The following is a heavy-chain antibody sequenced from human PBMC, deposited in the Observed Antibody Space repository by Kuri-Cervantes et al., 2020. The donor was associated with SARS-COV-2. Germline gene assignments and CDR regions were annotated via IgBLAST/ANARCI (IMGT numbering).Heavy chain of an antibody. V-gene: IGHV3-30*02. Sequence: GESLKISCAASGFTFSSYGMHWDRQAPGKGLEWVAFIRYDGSNKYYADSVKGRFTISRDNSKNTLYLQMNSLRAEDTAVYYCAKATNNYCSSTSCYQGGYFDLWGRGTLVTVSS. CDR2: IRYDGSNK. D-gene: IGHD2-2*01. CDR1: GFTFSSYG. J-gene: IGHJ2*01. CDR3: AKATNNYCSSTSCYQGGYFDL.